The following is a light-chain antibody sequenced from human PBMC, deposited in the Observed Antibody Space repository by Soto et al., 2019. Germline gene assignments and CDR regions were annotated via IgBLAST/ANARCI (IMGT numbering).Light chain of an antibody. J-gene: IGLJ1*01. Sequence: QSVLTQPRSVSGSPGQSVTISCTGTSSDVVAHSYVSWYQQHPGKAPKLMIYDVSKRPSGAPDRFSGSKSGNTASLTISGLQAEDEADYYCCSYAGIYTWVFGTGTKVTVL. CDR3: CSYAGIYTWV. CDR1: SSDVVAHSY. V-gene: IGLV2-11*01. CDR2: DVS.